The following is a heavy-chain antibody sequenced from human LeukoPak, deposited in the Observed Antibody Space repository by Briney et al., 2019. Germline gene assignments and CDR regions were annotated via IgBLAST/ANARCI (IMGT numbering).Heavy chain of an antibody. V-gene: IGHV1-2*02. CDR2: INPNSGGT. Sequence: ASVKVSCKASGYTFTGYYMHWVRQAPGQGLEWMGWINPNSGGTNYAQKFQGRVTMTRDTSISTAYMELSRLRSDDTAVYYCARDRDYYGSGSYYNYNWFDPWGQGTLVTVSS. CDR3: ARDRDYYGSGSYYNYNWFDP. J-gene: IGHJ5*02. CDR1: GYTFTGYY. D-gene: IGHD3-10*01.